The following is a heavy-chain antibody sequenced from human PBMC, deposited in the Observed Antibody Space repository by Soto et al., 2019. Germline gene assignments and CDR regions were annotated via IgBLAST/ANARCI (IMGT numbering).Heavy chain of an antibody. Sequence: SETLSLTCTVSGGSVSIGSHYWSWLRQPPGKGLEWIAYIYHSESTDYNPSLKSRVTISVDLSKNQFSLRLDSVTAADTAVYYCARDRSDELNSFDAFDIWGQGTMVTVS. J-gene: IGHJ3*02. D-gene: IGHD1-1*01. CDR3: ARDRSDELNSFDAFDI. V-gene: IGHV4-61*01. CDR1: GGSVSIGSHY. CDR2: IYHSEST.